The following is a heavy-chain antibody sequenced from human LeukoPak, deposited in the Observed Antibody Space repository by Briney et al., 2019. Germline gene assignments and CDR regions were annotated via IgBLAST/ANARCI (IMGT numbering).Heavy chain of an antibody. Sequence: GKSLRLSCAASGFTFSNYAMHWVRQAPGKGLEWVAAISYDGSNNFYADSMKGRFTISRDNSKNTLFLQMNTLRAEDTAVYYCARKSYYYGSGSSKDYYYMDVWGKGTTVTVSS. CDR1: GFTFSNYA. CDR3: ARKSYYYGSGSSKDYYYMDV. V-gene: IGHV3-30-3*01. D-gene: IGHD3-10*01. CDR2: ISYDGSNN. J-gene: IGHJ6*03.